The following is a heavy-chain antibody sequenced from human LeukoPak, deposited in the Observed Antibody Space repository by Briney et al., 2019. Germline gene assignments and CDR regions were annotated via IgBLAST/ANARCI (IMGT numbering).Heavy chain of an antibody. CDR1: GFTFSSYW. CDR2: INGDGSST. V-gene: IGHV3-74*01. CDR3: ARGPYYYGSGSYYNYLDY. J-gene: IGHJ4*02. Sequence: PGGSLRLSCAASGFTFSSYWMHWVRQAPGKGLVWVSRINGDGSSTSYADSVKGRFTISRDNAKNTLYLQMNSLRAEDTAVYYCARGPYYYGSGSYYNYLDYWGQGTLVTVSS. D-gene: IGHD3-10*01.